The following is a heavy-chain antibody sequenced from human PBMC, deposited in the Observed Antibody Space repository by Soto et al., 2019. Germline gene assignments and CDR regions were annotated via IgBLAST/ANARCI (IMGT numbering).Heavy chain of an antibody. J-gene: IGHJ4*02. V-gene: IGHV4-39*01. CDR1: GGSISSSSYY. CDR2: IYYSGST. Sequence: ETLSLTCTVSGGSISSSSYYWGWIRQPPGKGLEWIGSIYYSGSTYYNPSLKSRVTISVDTSKNQFSLKLSSVTAADTAVYYCARPTYYYDSSGYSWIFDYWGQGTQVTVSS. D-gene: IGHD3-22*01. CDR3: ARPTYYYDSSGYSWIFDY.